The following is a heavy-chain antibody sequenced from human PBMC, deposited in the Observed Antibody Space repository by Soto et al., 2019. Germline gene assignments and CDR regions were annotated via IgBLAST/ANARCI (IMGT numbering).Heavy chain of an antibody. J-gene: IGHJ4*02. D-gene: IGHD4-17*01. CDR2: SRNKAKSYTT. Sequence: VQLVESGGGLVQPGGSLRLSCAIFGFTLSDHYMDWIRQAPGKGLEWVGRSRNKAKSYTTDYAASVKGRVTISRDDSQNSLYLQLNSLKTEDTAVYYCARTTYGDRDYWGQGTLVTVSS. V-gene: IGHV3-72*01. CDR1: GFTLSDHY. CDR3: ARTTYGDRDY.